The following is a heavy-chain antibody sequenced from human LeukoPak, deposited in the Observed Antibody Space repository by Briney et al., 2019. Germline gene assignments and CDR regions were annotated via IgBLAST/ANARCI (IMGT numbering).Heavy chain of an antibody. CDR3: ARDIAVAGTVWFDP. CDR2: IIPIIGTA. Sequence: SVKVSCKASGGTFSSYAISWVRPAPGQGLEWMGGIIPIIGTANYAQKFQGRVTITAEESTSTAYMELSSLRSEDTAVYYCARDIAVAGTVWFDPWGKGTLVTVSS. J-gene: IGHJ5*02. CDR1: GGTFSSYA. D-gene: IGHD6-19*01. V-gene: IGHV1-69*01.